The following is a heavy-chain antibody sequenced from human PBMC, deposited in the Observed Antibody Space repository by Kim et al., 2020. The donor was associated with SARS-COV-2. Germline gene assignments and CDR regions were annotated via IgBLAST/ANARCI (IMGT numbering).Heavy chain of an antibody. CDR1: GGSINSYY. V-gene: IGHV4-59*13. Sequence: SETLSLTCTVFGGSINSYYWTWIRQPPGKGLEWIGYIYYSGSTNYNPSLKSRVTMSVDTAKNQFSLNLTSVTAADTAVYYCARFGSGSYVVFQHWGQGTL. CDR3: ARFGSGSYVVFQH. D-gene: IGHD3-10*01. J-gene: IGHJ1*01. CDR2: IYYSGST.